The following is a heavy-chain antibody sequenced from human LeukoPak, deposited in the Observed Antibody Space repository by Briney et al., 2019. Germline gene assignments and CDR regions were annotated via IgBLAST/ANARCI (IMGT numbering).Heavy chain of an antibody. J-gene: IGHJ3*02. D-gene: IGHD3-9*01. Sequence: GASVKVSCKASVYTFTSYGISWVRPAPGQGLEWRGGIIPIFGTANYAQKFQGRVTITADKSTSTAYMELSSLRSEDTAVYYCARVRVLRYFDWFFDAFDIWGQGTMVTVSS. V-gene: IGHV1-69*06. CDR1: VYTFTSYG. CDR3: ARVRVLRYFDWFFDAFDI. CDR2: IIPIFGTA.